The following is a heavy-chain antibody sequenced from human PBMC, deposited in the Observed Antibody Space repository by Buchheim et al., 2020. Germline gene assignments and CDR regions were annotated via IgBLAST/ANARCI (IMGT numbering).Heavy chain of an antibody. J-gene: IGHJ4*02. V-gene: IGHV4-31*03. Sequence: QVQLQESGPGLVKPSQTLSLTCTVSGGSISSGAYYWSWIRQHPGKGLEWIGYIYYTGSTDYNPSVKSRVTISVDTSNNQFSLKLSSVTAADTAVYYCARVYDISNLYYFDYWGLGAL. D-gene: IGHD3-9*01. CDR3: ARVYDISNLYYFDY. CDR2: IYYTGST. CDR1: GGSISSGAYY.